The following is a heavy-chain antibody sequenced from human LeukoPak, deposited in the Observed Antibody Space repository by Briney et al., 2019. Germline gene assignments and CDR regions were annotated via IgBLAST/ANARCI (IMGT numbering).Heavy chain of an antibody. D-gene: IGHD1-26*01. CDR1: GYTFTGYY. CDR3: ATTWEVTDAFDI. Sequence: ASVKVSCKASGYTFTGYYMHWVRQAPGQGLEWMGRIDPNSGGTNYAQKFQGRVTMTRDTSISTAYMELSRLRSDDTAVYYCATTWEVTDAFDIWGQGTMVTVSS. V-gene: IGHV1-2*06. J-gene: IGHJ3*02. CDR2: IDPNSGGT.